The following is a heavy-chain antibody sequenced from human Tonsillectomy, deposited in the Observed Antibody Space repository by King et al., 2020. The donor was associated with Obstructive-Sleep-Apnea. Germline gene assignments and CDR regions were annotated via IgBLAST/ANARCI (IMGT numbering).Heavy chain of an antibody. D-gene: IGHD4-17*01. CDR3: ARGGANYGDYLIDY. V-gene: IGHV3-48*04. J-gene: IGHJ4*02. CDR1: GFTFSSYS. Sequence: VQLVESGGALVLPGGSLRLSCAASGFTFSSYSMNWVRQAPGKGLEWVSYISSSSATVYYVDSVKGRFTITRDIAKNSLYLQMNSLRAEDTAVYYCARGGANYGDYLIDYWGQGTLVTVSS. CDR2: ISSSSATV.